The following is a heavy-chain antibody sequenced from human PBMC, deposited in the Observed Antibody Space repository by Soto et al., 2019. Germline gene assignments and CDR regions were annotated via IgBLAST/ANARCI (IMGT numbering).Heavy chain of an antibody. CDR3: AAGQCPGGICFYYIH. Sequence: GGSLRLSCEASGFSFSNYVMTWVRQAPGKGLEWVSAIRGDGGATYYADSGRGRFAISRDNSKNMVFLQMSGLGADDTAIDFCAAGQCPGGICFYYIHWGQGTLVTVSS. V-gene: IGHV3-23*01. CDR2: IRGDGGAT. CDR1: GFSFSNYV. D-gene: IGHD3-10*02. J-gene: IGHJ4*02.